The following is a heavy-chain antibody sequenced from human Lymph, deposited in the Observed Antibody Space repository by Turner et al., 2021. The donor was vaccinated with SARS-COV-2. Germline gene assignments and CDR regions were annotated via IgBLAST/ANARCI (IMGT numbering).Heavy chain of an antibody. CDR1: GFTFSSYA. V-gene: IGHV3-30-3*01. CDR2: ISYDGSNK. Sequence: QVQLVESGGGVVQPERSLRLSCAASGFTFSSYAMHWVRQAPGKGLEWVALISYDGSNKYYADSGKGRFTISRDNSKNTLYLQMNSLRAEDTAVYYCARDGGGNFNYWGQGTLVTVSS. CDR3: ARDGGGNFNY. D-gene: IGHD2-15*01. J-gene: IGHJ4*02.